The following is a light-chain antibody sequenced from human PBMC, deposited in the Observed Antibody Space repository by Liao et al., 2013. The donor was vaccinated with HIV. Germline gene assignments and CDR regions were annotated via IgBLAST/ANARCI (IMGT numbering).Light chain of an antibody. V-gene: IGLV3-25*03. J-gene: IGLJ2*01. CDR3: QSADSSGSYVV. Sequence: SYELTQPPSVSVSPGQTARITCSGDALPNQYAYWYQQRPGQAPVMVILKNNERPSGIPERFSGSSSGTTVTLTISGVQAEDEADFYCQSADSSGSYVVFGGGTKLTVL. CDR2: KNN. CDR1: ALPNQY.